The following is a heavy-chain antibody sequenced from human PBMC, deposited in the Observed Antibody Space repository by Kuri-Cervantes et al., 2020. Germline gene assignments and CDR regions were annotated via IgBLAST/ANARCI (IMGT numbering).Heavy chain of an antibody. J-gene: IGHJ4*02. Sequence: SGPTLANPTQTLTLTCTFSGFSLRTSGMRVSWIRQPPGKALEWLARIDWDDDKFYSTSLKTRLTISKDTSKNQVVLTMTNMDPVDTATYYCARTSGYYDSSGYQALFDYRGQGTLVTVSS. D-gene: IGHD3-22*01. CDR1: GFSLRTSGMR. V-gene: IGHV2-70D*14. CDR2: IDWDDDK. CDR3: ARTSGYYDSSGYQALFDY.